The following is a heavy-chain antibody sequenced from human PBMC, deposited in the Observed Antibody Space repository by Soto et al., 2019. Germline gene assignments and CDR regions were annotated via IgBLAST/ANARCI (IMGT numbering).Heavy chain of an antibody. CDR1: RLTFSNYA. D-gene: IGHD2-21*01. CDR3: ARGTLTSIDMVDY. J-gene: IGHJ4*02. Sequence: GGSLRLSCVISRLTFSNYALNWVRQAPGKGLEWVSSISGSGDTTYYADSVRGRFTVSRDNAKNTLYLQINSLTAEDTAVYYCARGTLTSIDMVDYWGQGTLVTVSS. V-gene: IGHV3-23*01. CDR2: ISGSGDTT.